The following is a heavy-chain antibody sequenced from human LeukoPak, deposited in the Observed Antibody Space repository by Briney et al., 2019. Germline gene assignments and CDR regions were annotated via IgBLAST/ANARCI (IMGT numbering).Heavy chain of an antibody. CDR1: GYSFTSYW. D-gene: IGHD4-23*01. Sequence: GESLKISCKGSGYSFTSYWIGWVRQMPGKGLEWMGIIYPGDSDTRYSPSFHGQVTISDLQWSSLKASDTAMYYCARGYGGNSPYFDYWGQGTLVTVSS. J-gene: IGHJ4*02. V-gene: IGHV5-51*01. CDR2: IYPGDSDT. CDR3: ARGYGGNSPYFDY.